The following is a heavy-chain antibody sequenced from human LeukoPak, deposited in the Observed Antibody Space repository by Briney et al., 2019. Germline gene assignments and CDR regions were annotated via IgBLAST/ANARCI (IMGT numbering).Heavy chain of an antibody. Sequence: SVKVSFKASGGTFSSYVINWLRQAPGQGLEWMGGIIPIFVAANYTQKFQGRVTITADESTSTAYMELSSLRSDDTAVYYCARDQRLEMATMKFDYWGQGTLVTVSS. D-gene: IGHD5-24*01. V-gene: IGHV1-69*13. J-gene: IGHJ4*02. CDR3: ARDQRLEMATMKFDY. CDR1: GGTFSSYV. CDR2: IIPIFVAA.